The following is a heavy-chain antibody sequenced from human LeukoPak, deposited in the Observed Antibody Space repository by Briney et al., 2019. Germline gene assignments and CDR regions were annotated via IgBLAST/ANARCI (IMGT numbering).Heavy chain of an antibody. CDR3: ARVPYYYDSSGYFGY. CDR1: VFTFSSYW. V-gene: IGHV3-74*01. J-gene: IGHJ4*02. CDR2: INTDGSST. D-gene: IGHD3-22*01. Sequence: PGGSLRLSCAASVFTFSSYWMHWVRQAPGKGLVWVSRINTDGSSTSYADSVKGRFTISRDNAKNTLYLQMNSLRAEDTAVYYCARVPYYYDSSGYFGYWGQGTLVTVSS.